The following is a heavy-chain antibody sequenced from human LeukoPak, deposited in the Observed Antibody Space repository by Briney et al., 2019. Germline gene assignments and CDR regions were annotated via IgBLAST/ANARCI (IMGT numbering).Heavy chain of an antibody. CDR3: ARAPYSSGWYPY. CDR1: GGSFSGYY. V-gene: IGHV4-34*01. J-gene: IGHJ4*02. D-gene: IGHD6-19*01. Sequence: SETLSLTCAVYGGSFSGYYWSWIRQPPGKGLEWIGEINHSGSTNYNPPLKSRVTISVDTSKNQLSLKLSSVTAADTAVYYCARAPYSSGWYPYWGQGTLVTVSS. CDR2: INHSGST.